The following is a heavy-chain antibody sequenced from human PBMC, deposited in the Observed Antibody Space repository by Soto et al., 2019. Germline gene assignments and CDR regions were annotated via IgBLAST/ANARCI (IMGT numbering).Heavy chain of an antibody. Sequence: PGGSLRLSCAASGFTFSSYSMNWVRQVPGKGLEWVSYISSSSSTIYYADSVKGRFTISRDNAKNSLYLQMNSLRAEDTAVYYCARDQLYYYYYYMDVWGKGTTVTV. V-gene: IGHV3-48*01. CDR3: ARDQLYYYYYYMDV. CDR1: GFTFSSYS. J-gene: IGHJ6*03. CDR2: ISSSSSTI.